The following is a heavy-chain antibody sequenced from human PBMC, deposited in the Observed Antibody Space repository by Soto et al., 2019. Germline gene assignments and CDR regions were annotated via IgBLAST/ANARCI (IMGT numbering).Heavy chain of an antibody. V-gene: IGHV4-30-4*01. D-gene: IGHD3-9*01. J-gene: IGHJ5*02. CDR3: ARATSFFDTGDYVDP. Sequence: SETLSLTCAVSGGSITNSDYYWSRIRQGTGKDLEWIGYIYYSGSTYYNPSLKSRVTISVDTSQNQFSLRLNSVTAADTAVYYCARATSFFDTGDYVDPWGQGTLVTVSS. CDR1: GGSITNSDYY. CDR2: IYYSGST.